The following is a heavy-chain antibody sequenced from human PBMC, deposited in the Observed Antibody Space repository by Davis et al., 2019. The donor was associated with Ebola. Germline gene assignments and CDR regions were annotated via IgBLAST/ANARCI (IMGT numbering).Heavy chain of an antibody. V-gene: IGHV4-59*12. J-gene: IGHJ5*02. CDR3: ARGKYYDFWSGYRWFDP. D-gene: IGHD3-3*01. Sequence: PSETLSLTCTVSGGSISSYYWSWIRQPPGKGLEWIGYIYYSGSTNYNPSLKSRVTISVDTSKNQFSLKLSSVTAADTAVYYCARGKYYDFWSGYRWFDPWGQGTLVTVSS. CDR1: GGSISSYY. CDR2: IYYSGST.